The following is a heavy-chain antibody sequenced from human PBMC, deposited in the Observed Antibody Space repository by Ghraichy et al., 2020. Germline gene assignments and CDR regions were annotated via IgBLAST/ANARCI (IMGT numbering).Heavy chain of an antibody. V-gene: IGHV3-53*01. Sequence: LSLTCAASGFTVSSNYMSWVRQAPGKGLEWVSVIYSDGNAYYADSVKGRFTVSRDNSKNTLYLQMNSLRAEDTAVYYCVSDISTWYYFDYWGQGTLVTVSS. CDR2: IYSDGNA. CDR1: GFTVSSNY. CDR3: VSDISTWYYFDY. J-gene: IGHJ4*02. D-gene: IGHD6-13*01.